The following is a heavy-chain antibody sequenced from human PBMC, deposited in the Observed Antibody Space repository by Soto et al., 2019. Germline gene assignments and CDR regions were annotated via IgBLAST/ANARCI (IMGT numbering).Heavy chain of an antibody. V-gene: IGHV3-23*01. Sequence: GGSLRLSCAASGFTFSSYAMSWVRQAPGKGLEWVSAISGSGGSTYYADSVKGRFTSSRYNSKNTLYLQMNSLRAEDTAVYYCAKDLGHYSSSSQWDYWGQGTLVTVSS. CDR1: GFTFSSYA. J-gene: IGHJ4*02. CDR3: AKDLGHYSSSSQWDY. D-gene: IGHD6-6*01. CDR2: ISGSGGST.